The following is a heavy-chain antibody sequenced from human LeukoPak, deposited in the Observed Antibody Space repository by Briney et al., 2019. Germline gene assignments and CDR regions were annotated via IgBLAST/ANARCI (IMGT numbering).Heavy chain of an antibody. V-gene: IGHV3-30-3*01. D-gene: IGHD3-3*01. J-gene: IGHJ4*02. Sequence: GGSLRLSCAASGFTFSSYAMHWDRQAPGKGLEWVAVISYDGSNKYYADSVKGRFTISRDNSKNTLYLQMNSLRAEDTAVYYCARDRGPGIFGVEGGDYWGQGTLVTVSS. CDR1: GFTFSSYA. CDR2: ISYDGSNK. CDR3: ARDRGPGIFGVEGGDY.